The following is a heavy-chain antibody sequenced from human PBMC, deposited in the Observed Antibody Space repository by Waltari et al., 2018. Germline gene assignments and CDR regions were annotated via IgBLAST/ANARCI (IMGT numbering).Heavy chain of an antibody. CDR3: VRGSGGAAAD. Sequence: QVQLQESGPGLVKPSGTLSLTCVVFGDSIISSNWWTWVRQSPGKGLEWIGQIYHTGKINYNPSRKSRVTMSVDKSENQFSLRLSLVTAADTAMYYCVRGSGGAAADWGQGTLVTVSS. V-gene: IGHV4-4*02. CDR1: GDSIISSNW. D-gene: IGHD6-13*01. CDR2: IYHTGKI. J-gene: IGHJ4*02.